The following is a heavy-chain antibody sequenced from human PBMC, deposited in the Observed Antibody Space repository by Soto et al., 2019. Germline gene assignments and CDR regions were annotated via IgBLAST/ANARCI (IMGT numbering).Heavy chain of an antibody. CDR3: ARPTFPGCINAIRYPLDF. CDR2: INPSGGST. J-gene: IGHJ4*02. D-gene: IGHD2-21*01. CDR1: GYTFTHYY. Sequence: QVQLVQSGAEVKNPGASVKVSCKASGYTFTHYYIHWVRQAPGQGLEWIGMINPSGGSTSYAQKFQGRLTMTTDTATNTVYRELSSMRSEDTAVYYCARPTFPGCINAIRYPLDFWGQGALVTVSS. V-gene: IGHV1-46*01.